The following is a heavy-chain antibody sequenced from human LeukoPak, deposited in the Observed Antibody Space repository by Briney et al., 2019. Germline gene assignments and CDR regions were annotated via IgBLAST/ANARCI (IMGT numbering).Heavy chain of an antibody. D-gene: IGHD6-13*01. J-gene: IGHJ4*02. Sequence: GASVKVSCKASGGTFSSYAISWVRQAPGQGLEWMGGIIPIFGTANYAQKFQGRVTITADESTSTAYMELSSLRSEDTAVYYCATDRSSSWYGTFDYWGQGTLVTVSS. CDR2: IIPIFGTA. V-gene: IGHV1-69*13. CDR3: ATDRSSSWYGTFDY. CDR1: GGTFSSYA.